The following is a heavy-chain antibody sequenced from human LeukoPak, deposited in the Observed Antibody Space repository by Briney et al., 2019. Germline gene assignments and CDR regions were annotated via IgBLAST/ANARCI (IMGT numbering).Heavy chain of an antibody. Sequence: AGGSLRLSCTASGFTFSGYSMNWIRQAPGKGLEWVSSFGTRSTSVYHAGSVKGRFTISRDNSKNTLYLQMNSLRAEDTAIYYCAKDPLDYWGQGTLVTVSS. V-gene: IGHV3-21*04. CDR1: GFTFSGYS. J-gene: IGHJ4*02. CDR3: AKDPLDY. CDR2: FGTRSTSV.